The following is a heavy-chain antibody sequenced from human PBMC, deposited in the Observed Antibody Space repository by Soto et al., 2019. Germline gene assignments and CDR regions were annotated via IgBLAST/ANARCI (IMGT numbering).Heavy chain of an antibody. D-gene: IGHD3-10*01. CDR3: AKNYGNAFDI. V-gene: IGHV4-39*07. J-gene: IGHJ3*02. CDR1: GGSISSRSYY. Sequence: SETLSLTCTVSGGSISSRSYYWGWIRQPPGKGLEWIGTIYYSGSTNYNPSLKSRVTISVDTSKNQFSLKLSSVTAADTAVYYCAKNYGNAFDIWGQGTMVTVSS. CDR2: IYYSGST.